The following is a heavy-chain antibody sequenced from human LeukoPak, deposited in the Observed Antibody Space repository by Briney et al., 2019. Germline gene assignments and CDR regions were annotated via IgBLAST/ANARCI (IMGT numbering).Heavy chain of an antibody. D-gene: IGHD5-18*01. CDR1: GGSFSGYY. CDR3: ARGPRGYSYGQQGASRYYYYYMDV. V-gene: IGHV4-34*01. CDR2: INHSGST. Sequence: SETLSLTCAVYGGSFSGYYWSWIRQPPGKGLEWIGEINHSGSTNYNPSLKSRVTISVDTSKNQFSLKLSSVTAADTAVYYCARGPRGYSYGQQGASRYYYYYMDVWGKGTTVTVSS. J-gene: IGHJ6*03.